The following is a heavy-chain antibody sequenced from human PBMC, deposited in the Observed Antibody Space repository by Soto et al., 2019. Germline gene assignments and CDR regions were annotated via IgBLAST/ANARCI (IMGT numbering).Heavy chain of an antibody. V-gene: IGHV3-23*01. Sequence: EVQLLESGGGLVQPGRSLRLSCAACGFTFSNYVMNWFRQAPGKGLEWVSTISYSADKTFYADSVKGRFTISRDISRDTLFLQLNSLRADDAAVYYCARRASTATTYWGAFDIWGKGTMVRVSS. CDR3: ARRASTATTYWGAFDI. CDR2: ISYSADKT. D-gene: IGHD1-7*01. CDR1: GFTFSNYV. J-gene: IGHJ3*02.